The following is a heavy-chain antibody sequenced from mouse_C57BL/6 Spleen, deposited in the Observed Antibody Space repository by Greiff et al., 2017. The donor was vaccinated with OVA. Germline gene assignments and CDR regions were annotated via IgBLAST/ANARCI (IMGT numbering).Heavy chain of an antibody. CDR1: GYSITSGYD. Sequence: EVQLVESGPGMVKPSQSLSLTCTVTGYSITSGYDWHWIRHFPGNKLEWMGYISYSGSTNYNPSLKSRISITHDTSKNHFFLKLNSVTTEDTATYYCARGAAYWYFEVWGTGTTVTVSS. CDR2: ISYSGST. CDR3: ARGAAYWYFEV. V-gene: IGHV3-1*01. J-gene: IGHJ1*03.